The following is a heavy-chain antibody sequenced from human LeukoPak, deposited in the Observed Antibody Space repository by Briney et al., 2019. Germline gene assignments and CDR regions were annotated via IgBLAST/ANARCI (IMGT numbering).Heavy chain of an antibody. J-gene: IGHJ5*02. Sequence: GGSLRLSCVASGFTFNSYTMHWVRQAPGKGLEWVALISYDGSEKNYADSVKGRFTVSRGNSKNTLYLQMNSLRAEDTAVYYCAREDYDSSGYYYVEGSWFDPWGQGTLVHVSS. CDR1: GFTFNSYT. D-gene: IGHD3-22*01. V-gene: IGHV3-30*04. CDR3: AREDYDSSGYYYVEGSWFDP. CDR2: ISYDGSEK.